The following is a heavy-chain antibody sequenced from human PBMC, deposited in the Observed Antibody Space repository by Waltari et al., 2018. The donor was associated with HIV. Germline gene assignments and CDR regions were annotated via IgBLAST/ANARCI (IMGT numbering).Heavy chain of an antibody. D-gene: IGHD3-10*01. CDR2: INHIGSA. CDR3: ARGGGTGGHDRYYDS. Sequence: QVRLQQWGTGLLKPSDTLSLTCAVYGGSFSGYYWSWIRQSPARGLEWIGEINHIGSATYNPSLKSLFTRSVDTSKNQFSRKMKSVTAADTSIFYCARGGGTGGHDRYYDSWGQGTLVTVSS. J-gene: IGHJ4*02. V-gene: IGHV4-34*02. CDR1: GGSFSGYY.